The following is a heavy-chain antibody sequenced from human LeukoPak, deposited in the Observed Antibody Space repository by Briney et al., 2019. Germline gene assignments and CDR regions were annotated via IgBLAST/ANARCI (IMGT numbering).Heavy chain of an antibody. CDR3: ARDRTPGYSNTHWFDP. J-gene: IGHJ5*02. Sequence: QASETLSLTCTVSGYSISSGYYWGWIRQPPGKGLEWIGSTYHSGSTYYNPSLKSRVTISVDTSKNQFSLKLSSVTAADTAVYYCARDRTPGYSNTHWFDPWGQGTLVTVSS. CDR2: TYHSGST. V-gene: IGHV4-38-2*02. CDR1: GYSISSGYY. D-gene: IGHD6-13*01.